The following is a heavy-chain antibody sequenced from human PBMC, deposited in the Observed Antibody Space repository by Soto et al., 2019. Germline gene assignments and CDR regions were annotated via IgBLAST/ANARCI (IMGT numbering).Heavy chain of an antibody. CDR3: ATVTGLAYCGADCYSLYYYAMDV. CDR1: GFQFDEYA. D-gene: IGHD2-21*02. V-gene: IGHV3-9*01. J-gene: IGHJ6*02. CDR2: ISWNSGIR. Sequence: EVHLVESGGGLIQPGRPLKLTCAVSGFQFDEYAMHWVRQVPGKGLEWVSSISWNSGIRHYADSLEGRFIISRDNARNSLYLQVYSLRAEDTAMYYCATVTGLAYCGADCYSLYYYAMDVWGQGTTVTVSS.